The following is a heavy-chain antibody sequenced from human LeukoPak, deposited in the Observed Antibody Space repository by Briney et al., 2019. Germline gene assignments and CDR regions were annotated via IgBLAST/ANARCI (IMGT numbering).Heavy chain of an antibody. D-gene: IGHD2-2*01. CDR1: GYTFTGYY. CDR3: ARAQNRIVVVPAAIEFSYYYYGMDV. Sequence: ASVKVSCKASGYTFTGYYMHWVRQAPGQGLEWMGWINPNSGGTNYAQKFQGRVTMTRDTSISTAYMELSRLRSDDTAVYYCARAQNRIVVVPAAIEFSYYYYGMDVWGQGTTVTVSS. J-gene: IGHJ6*02. V-gene: IGHV1-2*02. CDR2: INPNSGGT.